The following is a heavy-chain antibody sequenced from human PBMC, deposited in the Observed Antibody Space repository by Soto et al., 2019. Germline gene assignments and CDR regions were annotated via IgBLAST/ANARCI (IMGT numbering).Heavy chain of an antibody. V-gene: IGHV3-23*01. D-gene: IGHD1-1*01. CDR1: GFTFSSYA. Sequence: PGGSLRLSCAASGFTFSSYAMNWVRQAPGKGLEWVSSLSGNGVRTFYADSVKGRFTISGDNSQNTVYLQMSSLRGEDTAIYFCAKDDDRGGSMDVRGQGTTVTVSS. CDR2: LSGNGVRT. J-gene: IGHJ6*02. CDR3: AKDDDRGGSMDV.